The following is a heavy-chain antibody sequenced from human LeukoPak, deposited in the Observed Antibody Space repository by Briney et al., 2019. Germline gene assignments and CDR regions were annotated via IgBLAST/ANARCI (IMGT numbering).Heavy chain of an antibody. D-gene: IGHD6-13*01. CDR3: ASLSAAGTSIHFQH. CDR1: GFTFSGYS. V-gene: IGHV3-21*01. J-gene: IGHJ1*01. CDR2: ISSSSSYI. Sequence: GGSLRLSCAASGFTFSGYSMNWVRQAPGKGLEWVSSISSSSSYIYYADSVKGRFTISRDNAKNSLYLQMNSLRAEDTAVYYCASLSAAGTSIHFQHWGQGTLVTVSS.